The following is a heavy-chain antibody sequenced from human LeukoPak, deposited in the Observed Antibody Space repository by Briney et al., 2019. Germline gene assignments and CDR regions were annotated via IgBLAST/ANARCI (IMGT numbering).Heavy chain of an antibody. Sequence: GGSLRLSCVASGFNFYSYAMSWVRQAPGKGLEWVSAISGSGSSTYYADSVKGRFTISRDNSKNTLYLQMNSLRAEDTAVYYCAKDRRVVVIAKKRQGSYYYYMDVWGKGTTVTVSS. CDR2: ISGSGSST. V-gene: IGHV3-23*01. J-gene: IGHJ6*03. D-gene: IGHD2-21*01. CDR1: GFNFYSYA. CDR3: AKDRRVVVIAKKRQGSYYYYMDV.